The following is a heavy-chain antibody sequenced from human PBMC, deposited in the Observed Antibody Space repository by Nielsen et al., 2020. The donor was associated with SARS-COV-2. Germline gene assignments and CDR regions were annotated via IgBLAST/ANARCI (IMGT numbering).Heavy chain of an antibody. V-gene: IGHV3-21*01. Sequence: GESLKISCAASGFTFSSYSMNWVRQAPGKGLEWVSSISSSSSYIYYADSVKGRFIISRDNAKNSLYLQMNSLRAEDTAVYYCARHSGYRGARDYWGQGTLVTVSS. CDR2: ISSSSSYI. D-gene: IGHD5-12*01. CDR3: ARHSGYRGARDY. J-gene: IGHJ4*02. CDR1: GFTFSSYS.